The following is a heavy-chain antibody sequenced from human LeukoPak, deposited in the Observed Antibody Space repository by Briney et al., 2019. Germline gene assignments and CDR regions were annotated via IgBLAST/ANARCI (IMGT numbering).Heavy chain of an antibody. J-gene: IGHJ4*02. V-gene: IGHV3-7*01. D-gene: IGHD5-24*01. CDR3: AVDRRFKIFDY. Sequence: GGSLRLSCATSGLAFSNFWMYWVRQAPGKGLEWVASIKPDGSVDFYADSVKGRFNISRDNAKNSLFLQMTNLKAEDTAVYYCAVDRRFKIFDYWGQGTLVTVSS. CDR2: IKPDGSVD. CDR1: GLAFSNFW.